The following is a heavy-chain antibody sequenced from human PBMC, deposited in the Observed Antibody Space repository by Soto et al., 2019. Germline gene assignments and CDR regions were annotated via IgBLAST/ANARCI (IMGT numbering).Heavy chain of an antibody. CDR2: IYSGGST. Sequence: EVQLVESGGGLVQPGGSLRLSCAASGFTVSSNYMSWVRQAPGKGLEWVSVIYSGGSTYYADSVKGRFTISRHNSKNTLYLQMNSLRAEDTAVYYCARDRYGSGSYEYGWFDPWGQGTLVTVSS. CDR3: ARDRYGSGSYEYGWFDP. CDR1: GFTVSSNY. V-gene: IGHV3-53*04. J-gene: IGHJ5*02. D-gene: IGHD3-10*01.